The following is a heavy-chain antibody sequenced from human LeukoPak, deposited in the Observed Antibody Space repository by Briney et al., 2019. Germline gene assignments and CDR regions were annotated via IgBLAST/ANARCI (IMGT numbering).Heavy chain of an antibody. D-gene: IGHD6-6*01. CDR1: GVTFSSYV. CDR2: ISGSGGST. V-gene: IGHV3-23*01. CDR3: AKDREAARFYGMDV. J-gene: IGHJ6*02. Sequence: GGSLRLSCEASGVTFSSYVMSWVRQAPGKGPEWVSAISGSGGSTYYADSVKGRFTISRDNSKNTLYLQMNSLRAEDTAVYYCAKDREAARFYGMDVWGQGTTVTVSS.